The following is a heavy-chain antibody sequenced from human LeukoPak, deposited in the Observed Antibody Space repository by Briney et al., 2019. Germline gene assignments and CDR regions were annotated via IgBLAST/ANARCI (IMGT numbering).Heavy chain of an antibody. CDR3: ARVNYYDSSGYYYEDDY. D-gene: IGHD3-22*01. J-gene: IGHJ4*02. CDR1: GFTFRNYE. Sequence: GGSLRLSCAASGFTFRNYEMNWVRQAPGKGLEWISYISGSGITIYYADSVKGRFTISRDNAKNSQYLQMNSLRAEDTAVYYCARVNYYDSSGYYYEDDYWGQGTLVTVSS. V-gene: IGHV3-48*03. CDR2: ISGSGITI.